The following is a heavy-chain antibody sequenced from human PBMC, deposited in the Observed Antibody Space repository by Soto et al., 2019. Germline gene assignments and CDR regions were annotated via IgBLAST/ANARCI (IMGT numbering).Heavy chain of an antibody. CDR3: ARAVLGDSSGYYYGWAFDI. CDR2: ISSSSSYI. D-gene: IGHD3-22*01. Sequence: PGGSLRLSCAASGFTFSSYSMNWVRQAPGKGLEWVSSISSSSSYIYYADSVKGRFTISRDNAKNSLYLQMNSLRAEDTAVYYCARAVLGDSSGYYYGWAFDIWGQGTMGT. CDR1: GFTFSSYS. J-gene: IGHJ3*02. V-gene: IGHV3-21*01.